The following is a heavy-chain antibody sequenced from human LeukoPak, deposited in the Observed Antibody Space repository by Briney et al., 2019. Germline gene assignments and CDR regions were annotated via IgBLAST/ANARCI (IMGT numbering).Heavy chain of an antibody. D-gene: IGHD4-17*01. CDR1: GFTFGDHA. V-gene: IGHV3-49*04. CDR3: TRLGYGDESGY. J-gene: IGHJ4*02. CDR2: IRSKAYGGTT. Sequence: GGSLRLSCTASGFTFGDHAKVWVRQAPGKGLEWVGFIRSKAYGGTTEYAASVKGRFTISRDDSKSIAYLQMNSLKTEDTAVYYCTRLGYGDESGYWGQRTLVAVSS.